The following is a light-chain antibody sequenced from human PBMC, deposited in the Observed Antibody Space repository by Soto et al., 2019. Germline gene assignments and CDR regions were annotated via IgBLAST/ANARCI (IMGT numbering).Light chain of an antibody. CDR1: QRVSTN. Sequence: ERVMTQFPGALSVSPGERATLSCRASQRVSTNLAWYQQKPGQAPRLLIYGASSRATGIPARFSGNRSGTEYTLTIASLQSEDFAVYYCQQYNNWPLTFGGGTKVEIK. CDR3: QQYNNWPLT. V-gene: IGKV3-15*01. J-gene: IGKJ4*01. CDR2: GAS.